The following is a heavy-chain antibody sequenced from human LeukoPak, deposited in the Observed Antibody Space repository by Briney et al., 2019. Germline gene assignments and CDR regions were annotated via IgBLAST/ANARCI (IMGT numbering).Heavy chain of an antibody. J-gene: IGHJ4*02. D-gene: IGHD3-10*01. V-gene: IGHV3-48*02. Sequence: GGPLSLSCAASGFPFYSYSMNWVRQATGKGGVCVSYISSSSSNIYYADSVKGRFTISRDNAKNSLYLQMNSLRDEDTAVYYCAREATRGHYYFDYWGQGTLVTVSS. CDR1: GFPFYSYS. CDR3: AREATRGHYYFDY. CDR2: ISSSSSNI.